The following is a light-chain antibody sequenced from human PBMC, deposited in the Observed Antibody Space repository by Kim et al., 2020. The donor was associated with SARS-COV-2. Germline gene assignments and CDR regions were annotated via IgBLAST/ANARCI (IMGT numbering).Light chain of an antibody. CDR3: QQYGSSLQT. CDR2: GAS. J-gene: IGKJ1*01. V-gene: IGKV3-20*01. CDR1: QSVNNF. Sequence: LDPGERATLSCRATQSVNNFLAWYQQKRGQAPKLLIYGASRRPTGIQDRFSGSGSGTDFTLTISRLEPEDFAVYYCQQYGSSLQTFGQGTKVDIK.